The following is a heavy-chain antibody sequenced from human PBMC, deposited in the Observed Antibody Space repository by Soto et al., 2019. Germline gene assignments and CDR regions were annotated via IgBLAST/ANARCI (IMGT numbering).Heavy chain of an antibody. J-gene: IGHJ4*02. CDR1: GFTFSNYG. CDR2: IWHDGINK. V-gene: IGHV3-33*01. Sequence: QVQLVESGGGVVQRGRSLRLSCAASGFTFSNYGMHWVREAPGKGLEWVARIWHDGINKYYADSVKGRFTISRDTSEDTLSLQMNSLRAEDTGVYYCARDLSGTIDYWGQGTLVTVSA. CDR3: ARDLSGTIDY. D-gene: IGHD1-7*01.